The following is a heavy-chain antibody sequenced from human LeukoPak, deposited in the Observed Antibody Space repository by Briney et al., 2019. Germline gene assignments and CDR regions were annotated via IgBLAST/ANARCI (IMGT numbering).Heavy chain of an antibody. CDR2: IKQDGSEK. D-gene: IGHD3-22*01. V-gene: IGHV3-7*05. J-gene: IGHJ4*02. CDR1: GFTFSSYW. CDR3: ARDFIVSYYDSSGFGY. Sequence: GGSLRLSCAASGFTFSSYWMSWVRQAPGKGLEWVANIKQDGSEKYYVDSVKGRFTISRGNAKNSLYLQMNSLRAEDTAVYYCARDFIVSYYDSSGFGYWGQGTLVTVSS.